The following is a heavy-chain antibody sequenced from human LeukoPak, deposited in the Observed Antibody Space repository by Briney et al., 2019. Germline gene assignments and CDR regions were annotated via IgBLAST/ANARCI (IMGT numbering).Heavy chain of an antibody. Sequence: SETLSLTCAVYGGSFSSYYWSWIRQPPGKGLEWIGEINHSGSTNYNPSLKSRVTISVDTSKNQFSLKLSSVTAADTAVYYCARGLGYCSSASCYYDYWGQGTLVTVSS. CDR1: GGSFSSYY. V-gene: IGHV4-34*01. D-gene: IGHD2-2*01. CDR2: INHSGST. CDR3: ARGLGYCSSASCYYDY. J-gene: IGHJ4*03.